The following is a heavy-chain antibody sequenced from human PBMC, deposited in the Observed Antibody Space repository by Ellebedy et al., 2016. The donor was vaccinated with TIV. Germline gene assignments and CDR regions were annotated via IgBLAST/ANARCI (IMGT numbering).Heavy chain of an antibody. CDR3: ASRAPYYDILTGYYRWDAFDI. Sequence: SETLSLXCTVSGGSISSIRHYWGWIRQPPGKGLEWIGSMFNSGSSFYNPSLKSRVTISVETSQNQFSLRLRSVSAADTAVYYCASRAPYYDILTGYYRWDAFDIWGQGTMVTVSS. V-gene: IGHV4-39*01. J-gene: IGHJ3*02. D-gene: IGHD3-9*01. CDR1: GGSISSIRHY. CDR2: MFNSGSS.